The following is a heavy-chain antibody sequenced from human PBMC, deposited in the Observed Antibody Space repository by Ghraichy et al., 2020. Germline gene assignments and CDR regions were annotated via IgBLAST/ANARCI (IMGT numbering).Heavy chain of an antibody. CDR2: IIPIFGTA. CDR1: GGTFSSYA. CDR3: ARRDAFKGDLYYYYYGMDV. V-gene: IGHV1-69*13. Sequence: SVKVSCKASGGTFSSYAISWVRQAPGQGLEWMGGIIPIFGTANYAQKFQGRVTITADESTSTAYMELSSLRSEDTAVYYCARRDAFKGDLYYYYYGMDVWGQGTTVTVSS. J-gene: IGHJ6*02.